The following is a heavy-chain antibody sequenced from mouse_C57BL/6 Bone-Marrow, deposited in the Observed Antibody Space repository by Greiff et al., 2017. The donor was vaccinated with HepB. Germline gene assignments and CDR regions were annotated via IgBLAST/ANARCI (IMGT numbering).Heavy chain of an antibody. V-gene: IGHV1-81*01. Sequence: VQLQESGAELARPGASVKLSCKASGYTFTSYGISWVKQRTGQGLEWIGEIYPRSGNTYYNEKFKGKATLTADKSSSTAYMELRSLTSEDSAVYFCASPPIYYYGSSPAFDVWGTGTTVTVSS. J-gene: IGHJ1*03. CDR2: IYPRSGNT. D-gene: IGHD1-1*01. CDR3: ASPPIYYYGSSPAFDV. CDR1: GYTFTSYG.